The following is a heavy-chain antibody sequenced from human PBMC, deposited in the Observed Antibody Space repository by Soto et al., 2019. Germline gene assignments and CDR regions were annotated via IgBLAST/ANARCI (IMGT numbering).Heavy chain of an antibody. V-gene: IGHV1-18*01. CDR3: ATDHYSTNGGYGSACCFDY. CDR1: GYTSTNYG. J-gene: IGHJ4*01. Sequence: AVKFSLKASGYTSTNYGFSWIRQAPGQGPDCMGWISAYNRDAVYAQKFQVRVTLTADTSTTTGYMELRILTSDETAVYSCATDHYSTNGGYGSACCFDYWG. CDR2: ISAYNRDA. D-gene: IGHD2-15*01.